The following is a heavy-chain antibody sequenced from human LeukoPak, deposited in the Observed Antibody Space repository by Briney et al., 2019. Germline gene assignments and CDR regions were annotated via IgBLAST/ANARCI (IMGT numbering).Heavy chain of an antibody. CDR1: GGSISSYY. Sequence: PSETLSLTCTVSGGSISSYYWSWIRQPPGKGLEWIGYIYYSGSTNYNPSLKSRVTISVDTSKNQFSLKLSSVTAADTAVHYCARDKDGDLDYWGQGTLVTVSS. V-gene: IGHV4-59*01. CDR2: IYYSGST. J-gene: IGHJ4*02. CDR3: ARDKDGDLDY. D-gene: IGHD4-17*01.